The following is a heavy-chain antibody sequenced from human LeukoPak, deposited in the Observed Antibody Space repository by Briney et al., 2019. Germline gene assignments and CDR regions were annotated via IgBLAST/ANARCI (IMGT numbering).Heavy chain of an antibody. CDR1: GGSISSYY. V-gene: IGHV4-4*07. Sequence: SETLSLTCTVSGGSISSYYWSWIRQPAGKGLEWIGRIYTSGSTNYNPSLKSRVTMSVDTSKNQFSLKLSSVTAADTAMYYCAANYYDSSGYQSWGEGTLVTVSS. J-gene: IGHJ5*02. CDR3: AANYYDSSGYQS. D-gene: IGHD3-22*01. CDR2: IYTSGST.